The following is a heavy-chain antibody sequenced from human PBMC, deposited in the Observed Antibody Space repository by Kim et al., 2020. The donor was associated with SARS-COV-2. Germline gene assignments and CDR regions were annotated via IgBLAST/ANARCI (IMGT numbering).Heavy chain of an antibody. CDR1: GGSISSSSYY. V-gene: IGHV4-39*07. J-gene: IGHJ4*02. D-gene: IGHD2-21*01. CDR2: IYYSGST. CDR3: ARARVVVVSGFDY. Sequence: SQTLSLTCTVSGGSISSSSYYWGWIRQPPGKGLEWIGSIYYSGSTYYNPSLNSRVTISVDTSKNQFSLKLSSVTAADTAVYYCARARVVVVSGFDYWGQGTLVTVSS.